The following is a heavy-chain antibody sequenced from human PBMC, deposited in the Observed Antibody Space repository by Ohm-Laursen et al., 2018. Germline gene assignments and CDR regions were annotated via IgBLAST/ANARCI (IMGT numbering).Heavy chain of an antibody. CDR3: ARVDSSGWYGPYYFDY. CDR1: GGSINSSSYY. V-gene: IGHV4-39*07. J-gene: IGHJ4*02. CDR2: IYYSGNT. Sequence: SDTLSLTCAVSGGSINSSSYYWGWIRQPPGKGLEWIGSIYYSGNTYYNPSLKSRVTISVDTSKNQFSLKLSSVTAADTAVYYCARVDSSGWYGPYYFDYWGQGTLVTVSS. D-gene: IGHD6-19*01.